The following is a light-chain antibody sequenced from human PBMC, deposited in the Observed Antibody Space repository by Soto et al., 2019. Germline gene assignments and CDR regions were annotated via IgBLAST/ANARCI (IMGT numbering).Light chain of an antibody. Sequence: DIVMTQSPDSLTLSLGERATINCKSSQSLLYSVNNKNDLAWYQQKPGQPPKLLIHWASNRECGVPDRISGSGSGTDFTLTISSLQTEDVAVYYCQQYYETPWTFGHGTKVEIK. CDR2: WAS. V-gene: IGKV4-1*01. CDR3: QQYYETPWT. CDR1: QSLLYSVNNKND. J-gene: IGKJ1*01.